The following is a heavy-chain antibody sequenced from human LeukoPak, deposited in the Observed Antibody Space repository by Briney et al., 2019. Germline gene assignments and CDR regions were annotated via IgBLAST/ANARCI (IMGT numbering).Heavy chain of an antibody. D-gene: IGHD6-13*01. V-gene: IGHV4-39*01. J-gene: IGHJ1*01. Sequence: KPSETLSLTCTVSGGSISSSSYYWGWIRQPPGKGLEWIGSIYYSGSTYYNPSLKSRVTISVDTSKNQFSLKLSSVTAADTAVYYCARQYGSWYTLYFQHWGQGTLVTVSS. CDR2: IYYSGST. CDR1: GGSISSSSYY. CDR3: ARQYGSWYTLYFQH.